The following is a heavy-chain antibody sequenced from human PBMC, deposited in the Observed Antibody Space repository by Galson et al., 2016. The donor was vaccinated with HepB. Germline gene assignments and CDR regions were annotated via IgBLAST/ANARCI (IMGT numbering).Heavy chain of an antibody. Sequence: SVKVSCKASGYTFTTYAMNWVRQAPGQGLEWMGWINANTGKSTYAQGFAGRFVFSLDTSVSTTYLQISGLKAEDTAVYYCARDMGYCSSTSCHVTAFDMWGQGTMITVSA. V-gene: IGHV7-4-1*02. CDR1: GYTFTTYA. D-gene: IGHD2-2*01. CDR2: INANTGKS. CDR3: ARDMGYCSSTSCHVTAFDM. J-gene: IGHJ3*02.